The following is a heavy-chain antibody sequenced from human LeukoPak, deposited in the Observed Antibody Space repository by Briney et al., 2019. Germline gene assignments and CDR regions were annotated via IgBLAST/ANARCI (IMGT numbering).Heavy chain of an antibody. CDR1: GFTFSSYW. J-gene: IGHJ5*02. CDR2: INSDGSST. D-gene: IGHD2-8*01. Sequence: GGSLRLSCAASGFTFSSYWMHWVRQAPGRGLVWVSRINSDGSSTSYADSVKGRFTISRDNAKNTLYLQMNSLRAEDTAVYYCARVGYATTSYNWFDPWGQGTLVTVSS. V-gene: IGHV3-74*01. CDR3: ARVGYATTSYNWFDP.